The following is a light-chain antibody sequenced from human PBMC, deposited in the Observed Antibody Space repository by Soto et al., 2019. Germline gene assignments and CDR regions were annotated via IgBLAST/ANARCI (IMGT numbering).Light chain of an antibody. Sequence: QSVLTQPPSVSAAPGQKVTISCSGSSSNIGNNYVSWYQQLPGTAPKLLFSDNEKRPSGIPDRFSGSKSGTSATLGITGLQTGDEADYYCATWDSSLSAVVFGGGTKVTVL. J-gene: IGLJ2*01. CDR3: ATWDSSLSAVV. V-gene: IGLV1-51*01. CDR2: DNE. CDR1: SSNIGNNY.